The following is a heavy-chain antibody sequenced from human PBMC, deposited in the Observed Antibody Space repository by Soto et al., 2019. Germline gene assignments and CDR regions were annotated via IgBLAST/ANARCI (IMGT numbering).Heavy chain of an antibody. D-gene: IGHD2-15*01. V-gene: IGHV2-26*01. CDR2: LFSNDER. Sequence: QVTLKESGPGVVKPTETLTLTCTVSGFSLRNAGMGVRWFRQPPGKALEWLADLFSNDERRFSPSLKNRLTIAKDTLYRLVVLIMNNMDPVDSATYYCAQTEDGGRSRTPAGWFAAWGQGTLVTVSS. CDR1: GFSLRNAGMG. J-gene: IGHJ5*02. CDR3: AQTEDGGRSRTPAGWFAA.